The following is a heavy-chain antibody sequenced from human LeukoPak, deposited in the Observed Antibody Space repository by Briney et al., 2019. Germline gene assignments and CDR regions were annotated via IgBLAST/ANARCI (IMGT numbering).Heavy chain of an antibody. V-gene: IGHV1-2*02. J-gene: IGHJ5*02. CDR1: GYTFTGYY. Sequence: ASVKVSCKASGYTFTGYYMHWVRQAPGQGLEWMGWINPNSGGTNYAQKFQGRVTMTRDTSISTAYMELSRLRSDDTAVYYCARTEGYGSGSYYNQAKYNWFDPWGQGTLVTVSS. D-gene: IGHD3-10*01. CDR2: INPNSGGT. CDR3: ARTEGYGSGSYYNQAKYNWFDP.